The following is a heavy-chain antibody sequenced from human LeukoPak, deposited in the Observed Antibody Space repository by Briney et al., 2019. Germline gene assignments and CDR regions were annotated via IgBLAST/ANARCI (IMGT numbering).Heavy chain of an antibody. V-gene: IGHV4-34*01. CDR1: GGSFSGYY. CDR3: ARGLEYNWNPRNRKQFDY. CDR2: INHSGST. D-gene: IGHD1-20*01. Sequence: SETLSLTCAVYGGSFSGYYWSWIRQPPGKGLEWIGEINHSGSTNYNPSLKSRVTISVDTSKNQFSLKLSSVTAADTAVYYCARGLEYNWNPRNRKQFDYWGQGTLVTVSS. J-gene: IGHJ4*02.